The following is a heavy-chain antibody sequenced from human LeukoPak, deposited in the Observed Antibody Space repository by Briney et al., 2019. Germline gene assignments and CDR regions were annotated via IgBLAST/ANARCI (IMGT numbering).Heavy chain of an antibody. CDR1: GFTFSSYR. CDR2: ISYDGSNK. Sequence: PGRSLRLSCAASGFTFSSYRMHWVRQAPGEGLEWVAVISYDGSNKYYADSVKGRFTISRDNSKNTLYLQMNSLRAEDTAVYYCAKALPATAGIDYWGQGTLVTVSS. D-gene: IGHD1-1*01. V-gene: IGHV3-30*18. CDR3: AKALPATAGIDY. J-gene: IGHJ4*02.